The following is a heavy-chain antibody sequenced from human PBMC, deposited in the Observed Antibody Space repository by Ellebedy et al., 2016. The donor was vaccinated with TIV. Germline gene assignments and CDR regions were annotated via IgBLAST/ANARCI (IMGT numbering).Heavy chain of an antibody. CDR2: INHRGGT. Sequence: SETLSLXXAVYGGSFSDYCWTWIRQPPGEGLEWIGEINHRGGTNQNPSLKSRVTISVDTSKKQFSLSLTSVTAADTALYYCARYYNALDVWGQGTTVTVSS. CDR3: ARYYNALDV. J-gene: IGHJ6*02. V-gene: IGHV4-34*01. CDR1: GGSFSDYC.